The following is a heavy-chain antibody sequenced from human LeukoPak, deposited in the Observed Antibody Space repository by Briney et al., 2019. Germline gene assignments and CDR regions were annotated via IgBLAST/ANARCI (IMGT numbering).Heavy chain of an antibody. V-gene: IGHV4-59*12. Sequence: SETLSLTCTVSGGSINDYYWNWVRQPPGKGLEWIGYIYYRGATNSNPSLKGRVTTSIDTSKNQFSLKLSSVTAADTAVYYCAAPPEDCSGGSCYSGYFQHWGQGTLVTVSS. CDR3: AAPPEDCSGGSCYSGYFQH. CDR2: IYYRGAT. CDR1: GGSINDYY. J-gene: IGHJ1*01. D-gene: IGHD2-15*01.